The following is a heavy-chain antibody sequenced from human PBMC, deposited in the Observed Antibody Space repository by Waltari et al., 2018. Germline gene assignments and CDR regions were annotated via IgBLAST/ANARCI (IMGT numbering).Heavy chain of an antibody. J-gene: IGHJ4*02. D-gene: IGHD5-12*01. Sequence: EVQLVESGGGLVQPGGSLRLSCAASGFPFSSYEMTWVRQAPGKGLEWVSYISSSGSTIYYADSVKGRFTISRDNAKNSLYLQMNSLRAEDTAVYYCARDGENKWLPHDYWGQGTLVTVSS. CDR1: GFPFSSYE. CDR3: ARDGENKWLPHDY. V-gene: IGHV3-48*03. CDR2: ISSSGSTI.